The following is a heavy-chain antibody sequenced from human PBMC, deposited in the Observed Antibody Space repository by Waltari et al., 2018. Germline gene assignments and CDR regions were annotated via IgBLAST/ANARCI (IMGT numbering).Heavy chain of an antibody. D-gene: IGHD4-17*01. Sequence: QVQLVQSGAEVKKPGSSVKVSCKASGGTFSSYASRWVRQAPGQGIEWMGGIIPIFGTANYAQKFQGRVTITADESTSTAYMELSSLRSEDTAVYYCARDLVSPHDYGDPGGYWGQGTLVTVSS. CDR2: IIPIFGTA. V-gene: IGHV1-69*01. CDR3: ARDLVSPHDYGDPGGY. CDR1: GGTFSSYA. J-gene: IGHJ4*02.